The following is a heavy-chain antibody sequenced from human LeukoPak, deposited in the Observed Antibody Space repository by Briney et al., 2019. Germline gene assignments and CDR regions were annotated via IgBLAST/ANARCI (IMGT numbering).Heavy chain of an antibody. CDR3: AGGLLGYSSYGRDV. D-gene: IGHD3-16*01. CDR2: INHSGST. V-gene: IGHV4-34*01. J-gene: IGHJ6*04. Sequence: SETLSLTCAVYGGSFSGYYWSWIRQPPGKGLEWIGEINHSGSTNYNPSLKSRVTISVDTSKNQFSLKLSSVTAADTAVYYCAGGLLGYSSYGRDVGGKGTRVPVSS. CDR1: GGSFSGYY.